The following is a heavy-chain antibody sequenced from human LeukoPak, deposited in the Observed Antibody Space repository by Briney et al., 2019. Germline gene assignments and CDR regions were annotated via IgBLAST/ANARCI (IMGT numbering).Heavy chain of an antibody. J-gene: IGHJ4*02. CDR1: GFTFSSFW. D-gene: IGHD1-14*01. V-gene: IGHV3-7*05. CDR2: IDQDGSGK. CDR3: ATETRTLPH. Sequence: VGSQRLSCVMSGFTFSSFWLSWVRQAPGKGLEWVADIDQDGSGKYYVDSVKGRFTISRDNARNSLFLQMNSLRVEDTAVYYCATETRTLPHWGQGTPVTVSS.